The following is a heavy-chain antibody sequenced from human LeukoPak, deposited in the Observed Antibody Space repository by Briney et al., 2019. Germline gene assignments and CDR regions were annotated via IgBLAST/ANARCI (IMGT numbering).Heavy chain of an antibody. V-gene: IGHV3-15*01. CDR2: IKSKTDGGTT. CDR3: TTYGDYEGLIDY. CDR1: GFTFSNVW. Sequence: GGSLRLSCAASGFTFSNVWMSWVRQAPGKGLEWVGRIKSKTDGGTTDYAAPVKGRFTISRDDSKNTLYLQMNSLKTEDAAVYYCTTYGDYEGLIDYWGQGTLVTVSS. D-gene: IGHD4-17*01. J-gene: IGHJ4*02.